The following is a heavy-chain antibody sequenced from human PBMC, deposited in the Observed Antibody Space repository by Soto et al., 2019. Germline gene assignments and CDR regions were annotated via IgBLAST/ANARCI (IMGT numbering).Heavy chain of an antibody. J-gene: IGHJ5*02. D-gene: IGHD2-2*01. Sequence: PSETLSLTCTVSGGSISSYYWSWIRQPPGKGLEWIGYIYYSGSTNYNPSLKSRVTISVDTSKNQFSLKLSSVTAADTAVYYCARELEEVVPAAIPTNWFDPWGQGTLVTVSS. CDR1: GGSISSYY. V-gene: IGHV4-59*01. CDR2: IYYSGST. CDR3: ARELEEVVPAAIPTNWFDP.